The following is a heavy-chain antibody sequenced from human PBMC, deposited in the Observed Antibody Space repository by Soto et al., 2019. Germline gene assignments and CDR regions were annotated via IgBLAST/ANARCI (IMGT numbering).Heavy chain of an antibody. CDR1: GYSFTSYW. CDR3: ASTSAVAAAPFDY. J-gene: IGHJ4*02. CDR2: IYPGDSDT. V-gene: IGHV5-51*01. Sequence: GESLKISCKGSGYSFTSYWIGWVRQMPGKGLEWMGIIYPGDSDTRYSPSFQGQVTISADKSISTAYLQWSSLKASDTAMYYCASTSAVAAAPFDYWGQGTLVTVSS. D-gene: IGHD6-19*01.